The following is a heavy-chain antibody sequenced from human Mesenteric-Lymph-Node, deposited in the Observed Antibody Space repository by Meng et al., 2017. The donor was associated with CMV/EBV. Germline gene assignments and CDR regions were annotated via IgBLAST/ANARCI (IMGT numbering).Heavy chain of an antibody. J-gene: IGHJ4*02. CDR3: ARAITGREPVDY. CDR2: ITSSSTYI. D-gene: IGHD1-1*01. Sequence: GESLKISCAASGFTFSTYTMNWVRQAPGKRLEWVSSITSSSTYIYYADSVKGRFTISRDNAKNSLYLQMNSLRAEDTAVYYCARAITGREPVDYWGQGTLVTVSS. CDR1: GFTFSTYT. V-gene: IGHV3-21*01.